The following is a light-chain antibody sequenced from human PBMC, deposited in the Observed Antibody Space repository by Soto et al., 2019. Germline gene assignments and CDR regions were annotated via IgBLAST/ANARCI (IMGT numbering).Light chain of an antibody. V-gene: IGLV1-40*01. CDR1: SSNIGAGQD. CDR2: GNS. CDR3: QSYNSGLRGNYV. J-gene: IGLJ1*01. Sequence: QSALTQSPSVSGAPEQRVTISCTGSSSNIGAGQDVHWYQQLPGTAPKLLIYGNSNRPSGVPDRSSGAKSGTSASPAITGLQAEDEADYFCQSYNSGLRGNYVFGTGTKVTV.